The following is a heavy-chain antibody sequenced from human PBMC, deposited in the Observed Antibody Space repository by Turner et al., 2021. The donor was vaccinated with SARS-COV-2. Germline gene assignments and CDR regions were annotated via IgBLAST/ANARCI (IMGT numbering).Heavy chain of an antibody. CDR1: SSYA. Sequence: SSYAISWVRQAPGQGLEWMGGIIPIFGTANYAQKFQGRVTITADESTSTAYMELSSLRSEDTAVYYCARGEVGYCSGGRCYSGSYWGQGTLVTVSS. CDR2: IIPIFGTA. J-gene: IGHJ4*02. D-gene: IGHD2-15*01. V-gene: IGHV1-69*01. CDR3: ARGEVGYCSGGRCYSGSY.